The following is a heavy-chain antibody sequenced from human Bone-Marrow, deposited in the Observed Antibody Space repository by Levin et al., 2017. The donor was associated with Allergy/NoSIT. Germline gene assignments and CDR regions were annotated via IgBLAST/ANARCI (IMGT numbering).Heavy chain of an antibody. CDR1: GDSISSVY. V-gene: IGHV4-59*01. Sequence: SETLSLTCSVSGDSISSVYLSWIRQSPGKGLEWIGYSDHTGSTNSNPSLKSRVTMSADTSKNQFSLRLHSVTAADTAVYYCARYHYFGTGRLDYWGQGILVTVSS. CDR3: ARYHYFGTGRLDY. J-gene: IGHJ4*02. CDR2: SDHTGST. D-gene: IGHD3-10*01.